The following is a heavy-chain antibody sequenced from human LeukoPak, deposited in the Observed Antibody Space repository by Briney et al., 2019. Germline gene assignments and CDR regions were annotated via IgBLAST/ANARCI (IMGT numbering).Heavy chain of an antibody. CDR2: IKQDGSEK. CDR3: ARVSSGYSSSWYPQSDYYYYGMDV. V-gene: IGHV3-7*01. Sequence: GGSLRLSCAASGFTFSSYWMSWVRQAPGKGLEWVANIKQDGSEKYYVDSVKGRFTISRDNAKNSLYLQMNSLRAEDTAVYYCARVSSGYSSSWYPQSDYYYYGMDVRGQGTTVTVSS. J-gene: IGHJ6*02. CDR1: GFTFSSYW. D-gene: IGHD6-13*01.